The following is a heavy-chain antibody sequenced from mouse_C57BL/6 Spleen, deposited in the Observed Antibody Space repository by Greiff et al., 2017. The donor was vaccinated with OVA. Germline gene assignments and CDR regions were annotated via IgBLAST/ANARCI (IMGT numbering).Heavy chain of an antibody. J-gene: IGHJ2*01. CDR1: GYAFSSSW. D-gene: IGHD1-1*01. V-gene: IGHV1-82*01. Sequence: QVQLQQSGPELVKPGASVKISCKASGYAFSSSWMNWVKQRPGKGLEWIGRIYPGDGDTNYNGKFKGKATLTADKSSSTAYMQRSSLTSEDSAVYFGARRPTVVDTDFDDWGKGTTLTVSS. CDR2: IYPGDGDT. CDR3: ARRPTVVDTDFDD.